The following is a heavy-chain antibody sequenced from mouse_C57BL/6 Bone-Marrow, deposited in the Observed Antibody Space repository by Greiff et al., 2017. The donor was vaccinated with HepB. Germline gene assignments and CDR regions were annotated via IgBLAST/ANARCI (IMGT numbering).Heavy chain of an antibody. V-gene: IGHV1-82*01. J-gene: IGHJ3*01. D-gene: IGHD2-3*01. CDR1: GYAFSSSW. Sequence: VKLMESGPELVKPGASVKISCKASGYAFSSSWMNWVKQRPGKGLEWIGRIYPGDGDTNYNGKFKGKATLTADKSSSTAYMQLSSLTSEDSAVYFCARDDGYPWFAYWGQGTLVTVSA. CDR2: IYPGDGDT. CDR3: ARDDGYPWFAY.